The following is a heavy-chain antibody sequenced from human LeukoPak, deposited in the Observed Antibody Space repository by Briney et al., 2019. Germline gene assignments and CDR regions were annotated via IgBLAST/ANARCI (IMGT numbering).Heavy chain of an antibody. Sequence: GGSLRLSCAASGFTFSSYAMSWVRQAPGKGREWVSAISGSGGSTYYADSVKGRFTISRDNSKNTPYLQMNSLRAEDTAVYYCAKDLEQWLVLGLLDYWGQGTLVTVSS. J-gene: IGHJ4*02. CDR3: AKDLEQWLVLGLLDY. CDR2: ISGSGGST. V-gene: IGHV3-23*01. D-gene: IGHD6-19*01. CDR1: GFTFSSYA.